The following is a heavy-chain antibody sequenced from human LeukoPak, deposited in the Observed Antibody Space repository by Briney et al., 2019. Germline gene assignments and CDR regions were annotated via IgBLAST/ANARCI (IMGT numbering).Heavy chain of an antibody. CDR2: INHSGSA. D-gene: IGHD6-19*01. Sequence: SETLSLTCGVYGGSFSGYLWNWIRQPPGKDLEWLGEINHSGSANYHPSLKSRVTISVDTSENESSLSLSSVTAADTAVYYCARERERYSSGWLNWFDPWGQGTLVTVSS. CDR1: GGSFSGYL. CDR3: ARERERYSSGWLNWFDP. J-gene: IGHJ5*02. V-gene: IGHV4-34*01.